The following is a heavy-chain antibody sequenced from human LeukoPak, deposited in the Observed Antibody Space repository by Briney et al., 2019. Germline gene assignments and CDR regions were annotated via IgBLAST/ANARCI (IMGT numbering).Heavy chain of an antibody. CDR3: TREYGFMTTVFDAFDI. D-gene: IGHD4-17*01. J-gene: IGHJ3*02. V-gene: IGHV4-4*07. Sequence: SETLSLTCTVSGGSISSYYWSWIRQPAGKGLEWIGRIYTSGSTNYNPSLKSRVTMSVDTPKNQLSLKLSSVRAADTAIYYCTREYGFMTTVFDAFDIGGQGTMVAVYS. CDR2: IYTSGST. CDR1: GGSISSYY.